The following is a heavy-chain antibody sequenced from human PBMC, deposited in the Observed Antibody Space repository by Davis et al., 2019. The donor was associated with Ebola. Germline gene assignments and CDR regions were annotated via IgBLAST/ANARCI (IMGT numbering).Heavy chain of an antibody. J-gene: IGHJ4*02. V-gene: IGHV4-39*07. D-gene: IGHD6-13*01. Sequence: PSETLSLTCTVSGGSISSSSYYRGWIRQPPGKGLEWIGSIYYSGSTYYNPSLKSRVTISVDTSKNQFSLKLSSVTAADTAVYYCARFGLGQQLAYYFDYWGQGTLVTVSS. CDR1: GGSISSSSYY. CDR3: ARFGLGQQLAYYFDY. CDR2: IYYSGST.